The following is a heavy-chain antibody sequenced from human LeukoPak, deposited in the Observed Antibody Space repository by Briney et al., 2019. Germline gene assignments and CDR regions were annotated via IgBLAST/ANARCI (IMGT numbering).Heavy chain of an antibody. CDR1: GYTFTSYD. CDR3: ARVGLRFLEWLSPSGGPYAFDI. J-gene: IGHJ3*02. Sequence: ASVRVSCKASGYTFTSYDINWVRQATGQGLEWMGWMNPNSGNTGYAQKFQGRVTITRNTSISTAYMELGSLRSDDTAVYYCARVGLRFLEWLSPSGGPYAFDIWGQGTMVTVSS. V-gene: IGHV1-8*03. CDR2: MNPNSGNT. D-gene: IGHD3-3*01.